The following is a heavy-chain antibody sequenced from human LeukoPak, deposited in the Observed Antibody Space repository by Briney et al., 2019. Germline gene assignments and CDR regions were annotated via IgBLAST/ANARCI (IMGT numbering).Heavy chain of an antibody. CDR3: AKVDGRYYDSSGPFDY. V-gene: IGHV3-9*01. J-gene: IGHJ4*02. Sequence: GRSLRLSCAASGFTFDDYAMHWVRQAPGKGLEWVSGISWNSGSIGYADSVKGRFTISRDNAKNSLYLQMYSLRAEDTALYYCAKVDGRYYDSSGPFDYWGQGTLVTVSS. CDR2: ISWNSGSI. CDR1: GFTFDDYA. D-gene: IGHD3-22*01.